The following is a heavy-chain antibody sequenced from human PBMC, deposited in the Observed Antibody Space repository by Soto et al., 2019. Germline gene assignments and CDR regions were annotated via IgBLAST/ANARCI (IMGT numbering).Heavy chain of an antibody. J-gene: IGHJ4*02. D-gene: IGHD3-16*01. CDR1: GYTFTSYG. CDR3: ARGTGVSGELYY. CDR2: ISAYNGTT. V-gene: IGHV1-18*01. Sequence: QVQLVQSGAEVKKPGASVKVSCKASGYTFTSYGISWVRQAPGQGLEWMGWISAYNGTTNYAQKLQGRVTMTTDTGTRTAYMELGSLRSYDTDVDYCARGTGVSGELYYGGQGTLVTVSS.